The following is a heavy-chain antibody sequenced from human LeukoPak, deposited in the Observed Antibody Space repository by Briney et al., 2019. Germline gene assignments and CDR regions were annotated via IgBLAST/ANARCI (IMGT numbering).Heavy chain of an antibody. Sequence: PGGSLRLSCAASGFTVSSNYMSWVRQAPGKGLEWVSVIYSGGSTYYADSVKGRFTTSRDNAKNTLYLQMNSVRAEDTAVYYCARDGSRDTASNTFDFWGQGTMVTVSS. CDR3: ARDGSRDTASNTFDF. J-gene: IGHJ3*01. CDR2: IYSGGST. V-gene: IGHV3-53*01. CDR1: GFTVSSNY. D-gene: IGHD5-18*01.